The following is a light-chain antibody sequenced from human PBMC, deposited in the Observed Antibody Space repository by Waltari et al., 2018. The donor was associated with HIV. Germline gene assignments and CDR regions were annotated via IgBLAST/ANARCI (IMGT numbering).Light chain of an antibody. J-gene: IGKJ3*01. CDR2: AAS. CDR1: QGISSY. CDR3: QQLNSYG. V-gene: IGKV1-9*01. Sequence: DIQLTQSPSFRSASVGDRVTITCWASQGISSYLAWYQQKPGKAPKLLIYAASTLQSGVPSRFSGSGSGTEFTLTISSLQPEDFATYYCQQLNSYGFGPGTKVDIK.